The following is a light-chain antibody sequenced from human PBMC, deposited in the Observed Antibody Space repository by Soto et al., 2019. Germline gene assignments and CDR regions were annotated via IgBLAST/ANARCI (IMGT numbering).Light chain of an antibody. CDR2: EVS. V-gene: IGLV2-14*01. J-gene: IGLJ1*01. CDR1: SNDVGGYNY. Sequence: QSVLTQPASVSGSPGQSITISCTGTSNDVGGYNYVSWYQHHPGKAPKLMIYEVSDRPSGVSNRFSGSKSGNTASLTISGLQAEDEADYYCSSYTGSNIRYVFGTGTKVNRP. CDR3: SSYTGSNIRYV.